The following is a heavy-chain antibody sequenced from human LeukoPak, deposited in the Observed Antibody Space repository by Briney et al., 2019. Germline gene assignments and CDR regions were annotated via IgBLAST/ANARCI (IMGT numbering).Heavy chain of an antibody. CDR3: ARGLNEWISYYYDSSGYRNIWFDP. CDR2: INHSGST. D-gene: IGHD3-22*01. V-gene: IGHV4-34*01. J-gene: IGHJ5*02. Sequence: SETLSLTCAVYGGSFSGYYWSWIRQPPGKGLEWIGEINHSGSTNYNPSLKSRVTISVDTSKNQFSLKLSSVTAADTAVYYCARGLNEWISYYYDSSGYRNIWFDPWGQGTLVTVSS. CDR1: GGSFSGYY.